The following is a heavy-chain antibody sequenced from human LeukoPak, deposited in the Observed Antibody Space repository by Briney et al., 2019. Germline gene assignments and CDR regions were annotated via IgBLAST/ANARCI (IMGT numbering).Heavy chain of an antibody. Sequence: ASVKVSCKASGYTFTGYYLHWVRPAPGQGLEWVGWLHPNSGGTNYAQKFQGRVTMTRDTSISTAYMEQSSLRSDDTAVYYCARLAAVPGWGQGTLVTVSS. V-gene: IGHV1-2*02. D-gene: IGHD6-19*01. CDR1: GYTFTGYY. CDR3: ARLAAVPG. CDR2: LHPNSGGT. J-gene: IGHJ1*01.